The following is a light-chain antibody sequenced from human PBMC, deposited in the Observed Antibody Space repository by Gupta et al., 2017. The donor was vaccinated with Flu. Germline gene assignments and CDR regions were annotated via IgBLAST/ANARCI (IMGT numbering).Light chain of an antibody. V-gene: IGLV1-40*01. CDR1: SSNIGAGFD. J-gene: IGLJ1*01. Sequence: QSVLTQPPSVSGAPGQRVTISCTGGSSNIGAGFDVHWYQQLPGAAPNLLVFRNNIRPSGVPDRFSGSKSATSASLTITGLQAEDEADYYCQSYDTSLSAKYVFGTGTKVTVL. CDR3: QSYDTSLSAKYV. CDR2: RNN.